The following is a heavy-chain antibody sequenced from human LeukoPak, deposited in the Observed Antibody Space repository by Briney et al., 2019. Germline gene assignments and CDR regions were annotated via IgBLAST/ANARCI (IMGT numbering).Heavy chain of an antibody. CDR3: AGLDYGDYDAFDI. J-gene: IGHJ3*02. D-gene: IGHD4-17*01. Sequence: GGSLRLSCAASGFTVSSNYMSWVRQAPGKGLEWVSVIYSGGSTYYADSVKGRFTISRDNSKNTLYLQMNSLRAEDTAVYYCAGLDYGDYDAFDIWGQGTMVTVSS. CDR1: GFTVSSNY. CDR2: IYSGGST. V-gene: IGHV3-66*01.